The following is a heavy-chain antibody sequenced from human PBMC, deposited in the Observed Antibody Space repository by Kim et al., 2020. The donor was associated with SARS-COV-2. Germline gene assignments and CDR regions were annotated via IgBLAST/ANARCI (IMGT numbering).Heavy chain of an antibody. D-gene: IGHD6-13*01. V-gene: IGHV3-9*01. CDR1: GFTFDDYA. CDR2: ISWNSDSI. CDR3: AKVNSSSWPVSSFDY. J-gene: IGHJ4*02. Sequence: GGSLRLSCAASGFTFDDYAMHWVRQAPGKGLEWVSGISWNSDSIGYADSVKGRFNISRDNAKNSLYLQMNSLRAEDTALYYCAKVNSSSWPVSSFDYWGQGTLVTVSS.